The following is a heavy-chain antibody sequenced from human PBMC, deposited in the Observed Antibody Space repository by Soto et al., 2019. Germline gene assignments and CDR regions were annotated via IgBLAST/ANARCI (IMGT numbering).Heavy chain of an antibody. CDR2: IWYDGSNK. CDR3: ARDKAAAPAYYFDY. V-gene: IGHV3-33*01. J-gene: IGHJ4*02. D-gene: IGHD6-13*01. Sequence: QVQLVESGGGVVQPGRSLRLSCAASGFTFSSYGMHWVRQAPGKGLEWVALIWYDGSNKYYADSVKGRFTISRDNSKNALYLQMNSLRAEDTAVYYCARDKAAAPAYYFDYWGQGTLVTVSS. CDR1: GFTFSSYG.